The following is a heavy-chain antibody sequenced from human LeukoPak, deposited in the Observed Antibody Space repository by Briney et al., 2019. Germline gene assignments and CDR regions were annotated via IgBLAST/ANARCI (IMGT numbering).Heavy chain of an antibody. CDR1: GFTFSSYG. CDR2: ISYDGSNK. Sequence: GGSLRLSCAASGFTFSSYGMHWVRQAPGKGLEWVAVISYDGSNKYYADSVKGRFTISRDNSKNTLYLQMNSLRSDDTAVYYCARDHPGRGGGPHYDILTGYYNPRYYYGMDVWGQGTTVTVSS. J-gene: IGHJ6*02. D-gene: IGHD3-9*01. CDR3: ARDHPGRGGGPHYDILTGYYNPRYYYGMDV. V-gene: IGHV3-30*03.